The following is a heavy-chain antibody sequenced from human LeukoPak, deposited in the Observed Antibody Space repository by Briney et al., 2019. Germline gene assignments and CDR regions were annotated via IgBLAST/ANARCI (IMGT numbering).Heavy chain of an antibody. Sequence: ASVKVSCKASGYTFTSYDINWVRQATGQGLERMGWMNPNSGNTGYAQKFQGRVTMTRNTSISTAYMELSSLRSEDTAVYYCARGQGIAVAGIEYWFDPWGQGTLVTVSS. D-gene: IGHD6-19*01. CDR2: MNPNSGNT. J-gene: IGHJ5*02. CDR3: ARGQGIAVAGIEYWFDP. CDR1: GYTFTSYD. V-gene: IGHV1-8*01.